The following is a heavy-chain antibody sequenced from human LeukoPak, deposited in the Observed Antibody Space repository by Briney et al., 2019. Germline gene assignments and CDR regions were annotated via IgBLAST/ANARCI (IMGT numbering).Heavy chain of an antibody. V-gene: IGHV4-39*07. CDR2: IYYSGST. CDR1: GGSISSSSYY. J-gene: IGHJ2*01. CDR3: ARVHHGIAARHDLKWYFDL. D-gene: IGHD6-6*01. Sequence: PSETLSLTCTVSGGSISSSSYYWGWIRQPPGKGLEWIGSIYYSGSTYYNPSLKSRVTISVDTSKNQFSLKLSSVTAADTAVYYCARVHHGIAARHDLKWYFDLWGRGTLVTVSS.